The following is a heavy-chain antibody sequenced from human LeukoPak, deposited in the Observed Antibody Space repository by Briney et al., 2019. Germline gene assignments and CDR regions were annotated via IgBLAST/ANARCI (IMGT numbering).Heavy chain of an antibody. CDR1: GYSISSGYY. Sequence: SGTLSLTCTVSGYSISSGYYWGWIRQPPGKGLEWIGSIYHSGSTYYNPSLKSRVTISVDTSKNQFSLKLSSVTAADTAVYYCARVYYYDSSGYYYTYYYYMDVWGKGTTVTVSS. CDR2: IYHSGST. V-gene: IGHV4-38-2*02. D-gene: IGHD3-22*01. J-gene: IGHJ6*03. CDR3: ARVYYYDSSGYYYTYYYYMDV.